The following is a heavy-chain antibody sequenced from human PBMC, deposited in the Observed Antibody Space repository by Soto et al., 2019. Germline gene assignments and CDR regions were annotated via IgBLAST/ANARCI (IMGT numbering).Heavy chain of an antibody. J-gene: IGHJ4*02. CDR2: IWYDGSNK. Sequence: QVQLVESGGGVVQPGRSLRLSCAASGFTFSSYGMHWVRQAPGKGLEWVTVIWYDGSNKHYADSVKGRFTISRDNSKNVESLQMSSLRVEDTAVYYCARGSPPDSWGQGTLVTVSS. V-gene: IGHV3-33*01. CDR3: ARGSPPDS. CDR1: GFTFSSYG.